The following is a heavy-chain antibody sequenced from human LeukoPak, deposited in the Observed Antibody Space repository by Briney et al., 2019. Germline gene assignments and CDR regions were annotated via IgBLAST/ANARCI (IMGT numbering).Heavy chain of an antibody. V-gene: IGHV4-34*01. Sequence: SETLSLTCAVYGGSFSGYYWSWIRQPPGKGLEWIGEINHSGSTNYNPSLKSRVTISVDTSKNQFSLKLSSVTAADTAVYYCARGAHDGDYSFDFWGQGTLVTVSS. J-gene: IGHJ4*02. CDR2: INHSGST. CDR1: GGSFSGYY. CDR3: ARGAHDGDYSFDF. D-gene: IGHD4-17*01.